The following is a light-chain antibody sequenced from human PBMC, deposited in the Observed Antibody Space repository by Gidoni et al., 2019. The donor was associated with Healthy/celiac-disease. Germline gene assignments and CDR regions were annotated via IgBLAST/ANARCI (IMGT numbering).Light chain of an antibody. CDR1: QSVSSTY. V-gene: IGKV3-20*01. CDR3: QQYASSPPIT. Sequence: EIVLTQSPGTLSLSPGERATLSCRASQSVSSTYLAWYQPKPGQAPRLLIYGASNRATDIPDRFSGSGSGTDFTLTISRLEPEDFAVYYCQQYASSPPITFGQGTRLEIK. J-gene: IGKJ5*01. CDR2: GAS.